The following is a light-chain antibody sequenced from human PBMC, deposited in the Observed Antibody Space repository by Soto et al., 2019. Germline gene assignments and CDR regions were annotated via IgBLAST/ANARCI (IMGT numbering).Light chain of an antibody. CDR1: RGHATYA. J-gene: IGLJ3*02. CDR3: QTWGTGFRV. V-gene: IGLV4-69*01. CDR2: VNSDGSH. Sequence: QTVVTQSPSASASLGASVRLTCTLSRGHATYAIAWHQQQPERGPRLLMKVNSDGSHSKGDGIPDRFSGSSSGAERYLTISSLRSEDEADYYCQTWGTGFRVFGGGTQLTVL.